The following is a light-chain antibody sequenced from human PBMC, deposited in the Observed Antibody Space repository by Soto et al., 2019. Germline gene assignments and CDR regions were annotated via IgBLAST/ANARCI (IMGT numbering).Light chain of an antibody. J-gene: IGKJ4*01. CDR1: QSISRY. V-gene: IGKV3-11*01. CDR2: DAS. Sequence: EIVLTQSPATLSLSPGDRATLSCRASQSISRYLAWYQQKPGQAPSLLIYDASNRATGIPARFSGSGSGTDFALTISSLEPEDFAIYYCQQRSDWPLTFGGGTKVEIK. CDR3: QQRSDWPLT.